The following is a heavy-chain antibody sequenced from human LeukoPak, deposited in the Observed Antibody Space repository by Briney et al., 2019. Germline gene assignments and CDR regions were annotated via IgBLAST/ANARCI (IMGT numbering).Heavy chain of an antibody. CDR3: ARGIVAAAGTWDWFDP. Sequence: SETLSLTCAVSGGSISSSNWWSWVRQPPGKGLEWIGEIYHSGSTNYNPSLKSRVTISVDKSKNQFSLKLSSVTAADTAVYYCARGIVAAAGTWDWFDPWAREPWSPSPQ. J-gene: IGHJ5*02. CDR1: GGSISSSNW. D-gene: IGHD6-13*01. CDR2: IYHSGST. V-gene: IGHV4-4*02.